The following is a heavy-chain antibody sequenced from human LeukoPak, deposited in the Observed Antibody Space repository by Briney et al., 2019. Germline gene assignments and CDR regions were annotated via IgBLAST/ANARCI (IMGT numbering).Heavy chain of an antibody. D-gene: IGHD5-18*01. CDR1: GGSISSSSYY. CDR3: ARHTTTWIQLWLNYFDY. Sequence: SETLSLTCTVSGGSISSSSYYWGWIRQPPGKGLEWIGSIYYSGSTYYNPSLKSRVTISVDTSKNQFSLKLSSVTAADTAVYYCARHTTTWIQLWLNYFDYWGQGTLVTVSS. J-gene: IGHJ4*02. V-gene: IGHV4-39*01. CDR2: IYYSGST.